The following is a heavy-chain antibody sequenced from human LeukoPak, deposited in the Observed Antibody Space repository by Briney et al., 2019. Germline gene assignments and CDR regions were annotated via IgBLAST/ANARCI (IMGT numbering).Heavy chain of an antibody. CDR2: INPNSGGT. V-gene: IGHV1-2*02. CDR1: GYTFTVYY. J-gene: IGHJ5*02. Sequence: ASVTVSCTASGYTFTVYYMHWVRQAPGQGLEWMGWINPNSGGTNYAQKFQGRVTMTRDTSISTAYMELSRLRSDDTAVYYCARDLYYYYGSGSYYNPNWFDPWGQGTLVTVSS. D-gene: IGHD3-10*01. CDR3: ARDLYYYYGSGSYYNPNWFDP.